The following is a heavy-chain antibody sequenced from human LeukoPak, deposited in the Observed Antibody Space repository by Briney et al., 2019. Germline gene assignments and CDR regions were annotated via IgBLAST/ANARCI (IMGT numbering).Heavy chain of an antibody. D-gene: IGHD1-7*01. CDR1: TLTFCSYG. J-gene: IGHJ4*02. V-gene: IGHV3-30*18. CDR2: ISYDGSNT. CDR3: AKGRGITGTMAFDY. Sequence: AVSLSFSCAGYTLTFCSYGMLWDGPGQGHGVEWGEVISYDGSNTYYAHSMKGRFTISADNSKNTLYLQMNSLRAEDTAVYYCAKGRGITGTMAFDYWGQGTLVT.